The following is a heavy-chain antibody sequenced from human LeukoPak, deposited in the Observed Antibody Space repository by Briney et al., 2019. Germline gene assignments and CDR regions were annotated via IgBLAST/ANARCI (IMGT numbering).Heavy chain of an antibody. CDR2: IGAAGDA. V-gene: IGHV3-13*04. D-gene: IGHD3-10*01. J-gene: IGHJ6*02. CDR1: GFTFSRYD. CDR3: ARDTMVREPYAMDV. Sequence: GGSLRLSCAASGFTFSRYDMHWVRQAPGKGLEWVSGIGAAGDAFYLDSVKGRFTISRENAKNSLYLQMNSLRAGDTAVYYCARDTMVREPYAMDVWGQGTTVTVSS.